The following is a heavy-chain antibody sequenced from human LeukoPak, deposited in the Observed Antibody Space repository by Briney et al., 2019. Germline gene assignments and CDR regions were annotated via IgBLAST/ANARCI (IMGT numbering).Heavy chain of an antibody. J-gene: IGHJ6*02. CDR2: IYYSGST. CDR1: GGSISSYY. Sequence: SETLSLTCAVSGGSISSYYWSWIRQPPGKGLEWIGYIYYSGSTNYNPSLKSRVTISVDTSKNQFSLKLSSVTAADTAVYYCARGQYQLLLGYYYYYGMDVWGQGTTVTVSS. CDR3: ARGQYQLLLGYYYYYGMDV. D-gene: IGHD2-2*01. V-gene: IGHV4-59*08.